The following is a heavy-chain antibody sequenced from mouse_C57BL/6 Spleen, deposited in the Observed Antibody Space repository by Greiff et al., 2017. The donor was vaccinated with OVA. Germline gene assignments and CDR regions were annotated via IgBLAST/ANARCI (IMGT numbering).Heavy chain of an antibody. V-gene: IGHV1-54*01. Sequence: QVQLKQSGAELVRPGTSVKVSCKASGYAFTNYLIEWVKQRPGQGLEWIGVINPGSGGTNYNEKFKGKATLTADKSSSTAYMQLSSLTSEDSAVYFCARSGDYYGSSYWYFDGWGTGTTVTVSS. J-gene: IGHJ1*03. CDR2: INPGSGGT. D-gene: IGHD1-1*01. CDR1: GYAFTNYL. CDR3: ARSGDYYGSSYWYFDG.